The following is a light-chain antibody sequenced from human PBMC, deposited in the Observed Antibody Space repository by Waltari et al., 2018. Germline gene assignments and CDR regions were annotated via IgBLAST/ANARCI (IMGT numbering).Light chain of an antibody. V-gene: IGLV2-14*01. CDR3: SSYTTIGTFVV. J-gene: IGLJ2*01. CDR2: DVS. Sequence: QSALTQPASVSGSPGQSITISCTGTSSDVGGYNYVSWYQQDPGKAPKLMIYDVSKRPSGVSNRFAGSKSGNTASLTISGLQAEDEADYYCSSYTTIGTFVVFGGGTKLTVL. CDR1: SSDVGGYNY.